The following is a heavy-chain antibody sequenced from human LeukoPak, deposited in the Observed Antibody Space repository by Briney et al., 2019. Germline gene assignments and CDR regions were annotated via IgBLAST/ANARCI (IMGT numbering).Heavy chain of an antibody. CDR3: ARHFSSSWSRTYWYFDY. Sequence: SETLSLTCTVSGGSISSSSYYWGWIRQPPGKGLEWIGSIYYSGSTYYNPSLKRRVTISVDTSKNQFSLKLSSVTAADTAVYYCARHFSSSWSRTYWYFDYWGQGTLVTVSS. D-gene: IGHD6-13*01. J-gene: IGHJ4*02. CDR2: IYYSGST. V-gene: IGHV4-39*01. CDR1: GGSISSSSYY.